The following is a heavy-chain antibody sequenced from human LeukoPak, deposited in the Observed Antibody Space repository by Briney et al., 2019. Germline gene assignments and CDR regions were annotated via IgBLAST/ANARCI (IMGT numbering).Heavy chain of an antibody. CDR1: GGSISSSSYY. J-gene: IGHJ4*02. Sequence: SETLSLTCTVSGGSISSSSYYWGWIRQPPGKGLEWIGSIYYSGSTYYNPSLKSRVTISVDTPKNQFSLKLSSVTAADTAVYYCARRGSSGYYYVFDYWGQGTLVTVSS. D-gene: IGHD3-22*01. CDR2: IYYSGST. CDR3: ARRGSSGYYYVFDY. V-gene: IGHV4-39*01.